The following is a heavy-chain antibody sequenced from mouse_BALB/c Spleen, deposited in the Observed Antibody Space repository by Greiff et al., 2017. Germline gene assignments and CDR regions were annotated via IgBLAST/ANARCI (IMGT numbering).Heavy chain of an antibody. CDR2: IDPANGNT. CDR3: ARGSLLDGYFDY. J-gene: IGHJ2*01. V-gene: IGHV14-3*02. D-gene: IGHD1-2*01. CDR1: GFNIKDTY. Sequence: EVKLMESGAELVKPGASVKLSCTASGFNIKDTYMHWVKQRPEQGLEWIGRIDPANGNTKYDPKFQGKATITADTSSNTAYLQLSSLTSEDTAVYYCARGSLLDGYFDYWGQGTTLTVSS.